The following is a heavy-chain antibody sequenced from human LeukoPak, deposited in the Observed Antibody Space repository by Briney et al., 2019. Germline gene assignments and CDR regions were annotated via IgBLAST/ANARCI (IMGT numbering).Heavy chain of an antibody. CDR1: GFTFSSYA. Sequence: GRFLRLSCAASGFTFSSYAMHWVRQAPGKGLEWVAVISYDGSNKYYADSVKGRFTISRDNSKNTLYLQMNSLRAEDTAVYYCARDLGSGSSDYWGQGTLVTVSS. D-gene: IGHD3-10*01. J-gene: IGHJ4*02. V-gene: IGHV3-30*04. CDR3: ARDLGSGSSDY. CDR2: ISYDGSNK.